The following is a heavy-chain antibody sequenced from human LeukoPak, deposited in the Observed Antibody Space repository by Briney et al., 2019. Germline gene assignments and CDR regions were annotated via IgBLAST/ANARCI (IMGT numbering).Heavy chain of an antibody. Sequence: SETLSLTCTVSGGSISSYYWSWIRQPPGKGLEWIGYIYTSGSTNYNPSLKSRVTISVDTSKNQFSLKLSSVTVADTAVYYCARQGTGRGYNPYNWFDPWGQGTLVTVSS. CDR3: ARQGTGRGYNPYNWFDP. D-gene: IGHD5-24*01. CDR2: IYTSGST. CDR1: GGSISSYY. J-gene: IGHJ5*02. V-gene: IGHV4-4*09.